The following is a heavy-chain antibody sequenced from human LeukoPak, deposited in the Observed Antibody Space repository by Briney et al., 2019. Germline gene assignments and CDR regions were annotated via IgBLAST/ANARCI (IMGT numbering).Heavy chain of an antibody. Sequence: GGSLRLSCAVSGITLSNYGMSWVRQAPGKGLEWVAGISDSGGSTNYADSVKGRFTISRDKARNSLYLQMNSLRVEDTAVYYCARDHRYAFDNWGHGTLVTVSS. V-gene: IGHV3-23*01. J-gene: IGHJ4*01. CDR2: ISDSGGST. D-gene: IGHD5-12*01. CDR3: ARDHRYAFDN. CDR1: GITLSNYG.